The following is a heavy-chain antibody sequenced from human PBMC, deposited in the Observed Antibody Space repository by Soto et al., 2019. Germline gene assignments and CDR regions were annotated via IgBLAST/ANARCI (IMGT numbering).Heavy chain of an antibody. D-gene: IGHD3-22*01. CDR3: ARRGPAHDDGSSGYYSPLDY. Sequence: QVQLVQSGAEVKKPGSSVKVSCKASGDTFSNYAINWVRQAPGQGLEWMGGIIPMFGTANYAQKFKGRVTSIAAERTSRVDKVQSSRRTEDTTVDYCARRGPAHDDGSSGYYSPLDYWGQGTLVTVSS. J-gene: IGHJ4*02. CDR2: IIPMFGTA. CDR1: GDTFSNYA. V-gene: IGHV1-69*12.